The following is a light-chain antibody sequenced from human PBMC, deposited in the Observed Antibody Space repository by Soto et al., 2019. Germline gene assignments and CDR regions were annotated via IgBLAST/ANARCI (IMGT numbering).Light chain of an antibody. Sequence: EIVMTQSPGTLSVSPGERATLSCRASQSVSSNLAWYQQKPGQAPRLLIYAASSRATGIPDRFSGGGSGTDFTLTISRLEPEDSAVYYCQNHGTTFGQGTKVDIK. V-gene: IGKV3-20*01. CDR2: AAS. CDR1: QSVSSN. CDR3: QNHGTT. J-gene: IGKJ1*01.